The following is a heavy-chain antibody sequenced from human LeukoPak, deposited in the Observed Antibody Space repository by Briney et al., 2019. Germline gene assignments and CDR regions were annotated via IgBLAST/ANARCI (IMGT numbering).Heavy chain of an antibody. CDR2: ISSSSSTI. V-gene: IGHV3-48*04. J-gene: IGHJ6*02. CDR3: ARDPLAGHYGMDV. D-gene: IGHD2-15*01. CDR1: GFTFSSYS. Sequence: GGSLRLSCAGSGFTFSSYSMNWVRQAPGKGLEWVSYISSSSSTIYYADSVKGRFTISRDNAKNSLYLQMNSLRAEDTAVYYCARDPLAGHYGMDVWGQGTTVTVSS.